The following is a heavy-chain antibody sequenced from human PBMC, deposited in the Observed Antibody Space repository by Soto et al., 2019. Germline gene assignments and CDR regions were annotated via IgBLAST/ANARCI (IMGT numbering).Heavy chain of an antibody. D-gene: IGHD2-2*02. Sequence: SETLSLTCTVSGGSISSGDYYWSWIRQPPGKGLEWIGYIYYSGSTYYNPSLKSRVTISVDTSKNQFSLKLSSVTAADTAVYYCARVSECSSTSCYTAIGGGYSYGLLDYWGQGTLVTVSS. V-gene: IGHV4-30-4*01. J-gene: IGHJ4*02. CDR1: GGSISSGDYY. CDR3: ARVSECSSTSCYTAIGGGYSYGLLDY. CDR2: IYYSGST.